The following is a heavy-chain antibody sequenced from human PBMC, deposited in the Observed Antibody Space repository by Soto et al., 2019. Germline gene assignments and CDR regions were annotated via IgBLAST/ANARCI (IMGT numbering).Heavy chain of an antibody. J-gene: IGHJ6*04. CDR1: GRSISSGDYY. V-gene: IGHV4-30-4*01. CDR2: IYYSGST. CDR3: ARDGGGGDPYYCYYGRAS. D-gene: IGHD2-21*02. Sequence: SETLSLTCTVSGRSISSGDYYWSWIRQPPGKGLEWIGYIYYSGSTYYNPSLKSRVTISVDTSKNQFSLKLSSVTAADTAVYYCARDGGGGDPYYCYYGRASCGKRTTVRVSS.